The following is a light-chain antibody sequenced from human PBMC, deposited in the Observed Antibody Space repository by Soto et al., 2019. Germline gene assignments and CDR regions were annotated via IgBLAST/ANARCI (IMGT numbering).Light chain of an antibody. J-gene: IGKJ5*01. CDR1: HSLLHSNGKNY. V-gene: IGKV2-28*01. CDR3: MQGLQSTIT. CDR2: LGS. Sequence: DIVMTQSPFSLAVTPGESASISCRSSHSLLHSNGKNYLDWYLQKPGQSPQLLIYLGSSRASGVPDRVSGSGSGTDFTLKIDRVEAEDVGIYYCMQGLQSTITFGQGTRLEI.